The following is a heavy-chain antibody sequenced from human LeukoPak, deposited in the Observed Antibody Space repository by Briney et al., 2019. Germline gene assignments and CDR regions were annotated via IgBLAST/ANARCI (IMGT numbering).Heavy chain of an antibody. V-gene: IGHV3-23*01. J-gene: IGHJ4*02. D-gene: IGHD3-9*01. Sequence: PGASLRLSCAASGFTFSNYAMYWVRQAPGKGLEWVSAVSGRDDSTYYADSVKGRFTISRDTSKNTLYLQMNSLRAEDTAVYYCAKWGDYDILTGNYDPDYWGQGTLVTVSS. CDR3: AKWGDYDILTGNYDPDY. CDR2: VSGRDDST. CDR1: GFTFSNYA.